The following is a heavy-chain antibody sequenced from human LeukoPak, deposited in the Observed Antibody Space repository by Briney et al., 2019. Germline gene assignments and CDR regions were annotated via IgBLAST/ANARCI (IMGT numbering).Heavy chain of an antibody. D-gene: IGHD2-15*01. CDR3: AGDRGYCSGGSCPTFDY. V-gene: IGHV1-2*04. J-gene: IGHJ4*02. Sequence: EASVKVSCKASGYTFTDYFIHWVRQAPGQGLEWMGWINPNSGGTNYAQKFQGWVTMTRDTSISTAYMELSRLRSDDTAVYYCAGDRGYCSGGSCPTFDYWGQGTLVTVSS. CDR1: GYTFTDYF. CDR2: INPNSGGT.